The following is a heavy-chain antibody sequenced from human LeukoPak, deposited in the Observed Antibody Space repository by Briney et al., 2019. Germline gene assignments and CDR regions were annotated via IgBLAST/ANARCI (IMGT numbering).Heavy chain of an antibody. J-gene: IGHJ4*02. CDR2: IYYSGST. D-gene: IGHD1-26*01. Sequence: SETLSLTCTVSGGSISSYYWSWIRQPPGKGLEWIGYIYYSGSTNYNPSLKSRVTISVDTSKNQFSLKLGSVTAADTAVYYCARAVGAIPFDYWGQGTLVTVSS. CDR3: ARAVGAIPFDY. V-gene: IGHV4-59*01. CDR1: GGSISSYY.